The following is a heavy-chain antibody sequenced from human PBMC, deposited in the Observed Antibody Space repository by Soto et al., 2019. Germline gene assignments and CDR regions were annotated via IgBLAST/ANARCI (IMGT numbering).Heavy chain of an antibody. Sequence: ASVKVSCKASGYTFNSYGITWVRQAPGQGLEWMGWISAYKAHTNYAQKLQGRVTMTTDTSTSTAYMELRSLRSDDTAVYYCAREDLVVVTSALRYYGMDVWGQGTTVTVSS. CDR3: AREDLVVVTSALRYYGMDV. V-gene: IGHV1-18*01. CDR2: ISAYKAHT. J-gene: IGHJ6*02. CDR1: GYTFNSYG. D-gene: IGHD2-2*01.